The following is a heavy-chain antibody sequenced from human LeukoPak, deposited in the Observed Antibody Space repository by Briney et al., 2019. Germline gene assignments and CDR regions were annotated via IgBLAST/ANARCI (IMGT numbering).Heavy chain of an antibody. V-gene: IGHV1-69*04. CDR2: IIPILGIA. CDR1: GGTFSSYA. CDR3: ARAATGSQDNAFDI. J-gene: IGHJ3*02. D-gene: IGHD3-10*01. Sequence: SVKVSCKASGGTFSSYAISWVRQAPGQGLEWMGRIIPILGIANYAQKFQGRVTITADKSTSTAYMELSSLRSEDTAVYYCARAATGSQDNAFDIWGQGTMVTFSS.